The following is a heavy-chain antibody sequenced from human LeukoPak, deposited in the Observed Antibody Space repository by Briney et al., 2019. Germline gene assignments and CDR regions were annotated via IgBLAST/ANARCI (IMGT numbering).Heavy chain of an antibody. V-gene: IGHV4-59*01. D-gene: IGHD6-19*01. CDR3: ARVSSGWYGYYFDY. J-gene: IGHJ4*02. CDR1: GGSISSYY. CDR2: IYYSGST. Sequence: PSETLSLTCTVSGGSISSYYWSWNRQPPGKGLEWIGYIYYSGSTNYNPSLKSRVTISVDTSKNQFSLKLSSVTAADTAVYYCARVSSGWYGYYFDYWGQGTLVTVSS.